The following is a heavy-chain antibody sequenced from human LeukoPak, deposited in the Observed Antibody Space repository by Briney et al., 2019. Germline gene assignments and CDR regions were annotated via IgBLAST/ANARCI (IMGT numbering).Heavy chain of an antibody. CDR1: GFTFDDYA. CDR2: INWNSGTI. Sequence: GGSLRLSCAASGFTFDDYAMHWVRQAPGKGLEWVSGINWNSGTINCADSVKGRFTISRDNAKNSLYLQMNSLRPEDTAFYYCAKDLFSSGYYSTVDYWGRGTLVTVSS. J-gene: IGHJ4*02. V-gene: IGHV3-9*01. D-gene: IGHD3-22*01. CDR3: AKDLFSSGYYSTVDY.